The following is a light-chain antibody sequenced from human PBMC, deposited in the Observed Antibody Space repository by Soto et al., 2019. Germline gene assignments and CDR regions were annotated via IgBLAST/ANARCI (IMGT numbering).Light chain of an antibody. CDR2: MNN. J-gene: IGLJ3*02. V-gene: IGLV1-47*01. Sequence: QSVLTQPPSLSGTPGQTVTISCLGSRSNIGSAIVHWYQQLPGTAPKHLIYMNNQRPSGVPDRFSGSKSGTSASLVITGLRPEDEADYYCVAWDDNLSSRVFGGGTQLTVL. CDR1: RSNIGSAI. CDR3: VAWDDNLSSRV.